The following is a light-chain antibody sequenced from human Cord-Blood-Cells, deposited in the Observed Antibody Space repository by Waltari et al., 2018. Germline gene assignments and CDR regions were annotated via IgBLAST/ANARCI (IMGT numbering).Light chain of an antibody. CDR3: SSYTSSSTVV. J-gene: IGLJ2*01. V-gene: IGLV2-14*01. Sequence: QSALTQPASVSGSPGQSITISCTGTSSDVGGSNYVSWYQQHPGKAPKPMIYEVSNRPSGVSNRFSGSKSGNTASLTISGLQAEDEADYYCSSYTSSSTVVFGGGTKLTVL. CDR2: EVS. CDR1: SSDVGGSNY.